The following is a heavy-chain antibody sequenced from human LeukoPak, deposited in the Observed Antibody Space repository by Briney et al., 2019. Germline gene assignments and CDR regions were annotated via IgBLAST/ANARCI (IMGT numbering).Heavy chain of an antibody. CDR1: GGSFSGYY. CDR2: INHSGST. D-gene: IGHD2-2*01. V-gene: IGHV4-34*01. Sequence: PSETLSLTCAVYGGSFSGYYWSWTRQPPGKGLEWIGEINHSGSTNYNPSLKSRVTISVDTSKNQFSLKLSSVTAADTAVYYCARERTATYDAFDIWGQGTMVTVSS. J-gene: IGHJ3*02. CDR3: ARERTATYDAFDI.